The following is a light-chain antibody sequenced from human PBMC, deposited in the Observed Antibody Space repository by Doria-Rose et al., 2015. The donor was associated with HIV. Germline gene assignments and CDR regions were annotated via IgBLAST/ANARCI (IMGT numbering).Light chain of an antibody. V-gene: IGLV1-40*01. CDR1: SSNIGAGYD. J-gene: IGLJ1*01. CDR2: GNI. CDR3: QSYDSSLSGYV. Sequence: QTVVTQEPSVSEAPGQRVTISCTGSSSNIGAGYDVHWYQQLPRTAPKLLIYGNINRHSGVPDRISGSKSGTSASLAITGLQAEDEADYYCQSYDSSLSGYVFGTGTKVTVL.